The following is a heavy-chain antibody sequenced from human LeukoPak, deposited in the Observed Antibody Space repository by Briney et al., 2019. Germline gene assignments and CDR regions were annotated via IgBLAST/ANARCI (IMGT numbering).Heavy chain of an antibody. D-gene: IGHD3-10*01. CDR3: AREETYYYGSGS. CDR2: ITTINGNT. Sequence: ASVKVSCKASGYTFTNYGISWVRQAPGQGLEWMGWITTINGNTNYAQKFQGRVTMTADTSTSTAYMELRSLRSDDTAVYYCAREETYYYGSGSWGQGTLVTVSS. CDR1: GYTFTNYG. V-gene: IGHV1-18*01. J-gene: IGHJ4*02.